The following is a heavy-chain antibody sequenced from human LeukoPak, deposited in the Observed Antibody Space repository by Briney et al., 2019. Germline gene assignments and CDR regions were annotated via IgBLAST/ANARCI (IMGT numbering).Heavy chain of an antibody. CDR3: AGGSSPGKICSGGSCYGGYFDY. CDR1: GGSFSGYY. CDR2: INHSRST. V-gene: IGHV4-34*01. J-gene: IGHJ4*02. D-gene: IGHD2-15*01. Sequence: SETLSLTCAVYGGSFSGYYWSWIRQPPGKGLEWIGEINHSRSTNYNPSLKSRVTISVDTSKNQFSLKLSSVTAADTAVYYCAGGSSPGKICSGGSCYGGYFDYGGREPRATVSS.